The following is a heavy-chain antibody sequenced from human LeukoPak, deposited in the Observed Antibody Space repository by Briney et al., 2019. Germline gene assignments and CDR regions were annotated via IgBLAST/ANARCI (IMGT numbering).Heavy chain of an antibody. V-gene: IGHV4-59*01. CDR2: IYYSGST. CDR1: GGSISSYY. Sequence: SETLSLTCTVSGGSISSYYWSWIRQPPGKGLEWIGYIYYSGSTNYNPSLKSRVTISVDTSKNQFSLKLSSVTAADTAVYYCARVSRGTHPYYYYGMDVWGQGTTVTVSS. CDR3: ARVSRGTHPYYYYGMDV. J-gene: IGHJ6*02. D-gene: IGHD3-10*01.